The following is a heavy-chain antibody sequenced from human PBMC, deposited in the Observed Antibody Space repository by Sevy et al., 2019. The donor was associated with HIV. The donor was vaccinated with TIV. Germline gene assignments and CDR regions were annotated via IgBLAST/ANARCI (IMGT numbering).Heavy chain of an antibody. CDR3: ARAQYGSGYFDY. J-gene: IGHJ4*02. D-gene: IGHD3-10*01. CDR2: ISASGNTI. CDR1: GFIFSDYY. V-gene: IGHV3-11*01. Sequence: GGSLRLSCAVSGFIFSDYYMSWIRQAPGRGVQWVSYISASGNTIYYADSVKGRFAISRDNANSSLYLQMSSLRAEDTAIYYCARAQYGSGYFDYWGQGTLVTVSS.